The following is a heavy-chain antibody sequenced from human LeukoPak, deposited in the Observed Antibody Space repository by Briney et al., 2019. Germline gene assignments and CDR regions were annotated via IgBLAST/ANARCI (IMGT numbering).Heavy chain of an antibody. CDR2: TSGSGSIT. Sequence: GGSLRHSCAASGFTLSNYVMSWVRQAPGKGLEWVSATSGSGSITAYADSVKGRFTISRDNSKTTLYLQMNSLRAEDTAVYYCAKERRGSYEGRFDYWGQGTLVTVSS. V-gene: IGHV3-23*01. CDR3: AKERRGSYEGRFDY. J-gene: IGHJ4*02. D-gene: IGHD1-26*01. CDR1: GFTLSNYV.